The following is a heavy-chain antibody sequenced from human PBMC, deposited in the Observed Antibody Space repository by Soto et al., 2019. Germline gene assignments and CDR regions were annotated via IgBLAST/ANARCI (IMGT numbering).Heavy chain of an antibody. V-gene: IGHV3-48*02. Sequence: GGSLRLSCAASGFSFSSYSMTWVRQAPGRGLEWVSYISSRSITIYYADSVRGRFTISRDDAKNSLYLQMNSLSDEDTAVYYCARDEGVYQRNGYYSYHWGQGTLVTVSS. CDR1: GFSFSSYS. J-gene: IGHJ5*02. D-gene: IGHD3-22*01. CDR2: ISSRSITI. CDR3: ARDEGVYQRNGYYSYH.